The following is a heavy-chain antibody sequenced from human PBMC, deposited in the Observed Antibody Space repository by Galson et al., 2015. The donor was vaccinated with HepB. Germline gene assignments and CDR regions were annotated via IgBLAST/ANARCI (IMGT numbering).Heavy chain of an antibody. D-gene: IGHD4-11*01. CDR1: GFTFSSYA. CDR2: ISYDGSNK. V-gene: IGHV3-30-3*01. Sequence: SLRLSCAASGFTFSSYAMHWVRQAPGKGLEWVAVISYDGSNKYYADSVKGRFTISRDNSKNTLYLQMNSLRAEDTAVYYCAGYDYRGPGYYYYGMDVWGQGTTVTVSS. CDR3: AGYDYRGPGYYYYGMDV. J-gene: IGHJ6*02.